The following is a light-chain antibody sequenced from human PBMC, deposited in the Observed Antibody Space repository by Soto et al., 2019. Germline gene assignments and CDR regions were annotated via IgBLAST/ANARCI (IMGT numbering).Light chain of an antibody. Sequence: EIVLKQSPGTLSLSAGERATLSGRASQSVSNNYLAWYQQTPGQAPRLLIYGASNRATGIPDMFSGSGSRTFFTLTISRLEPEDFAVYYCQQYGNSGAFGQGTKVDIK. J-gene: IGKJ1*01. CDR2: GAS. V-gene: IGKV3-20*01. CDR1: QSVSNNY. CDR3: QQYGNSGA.